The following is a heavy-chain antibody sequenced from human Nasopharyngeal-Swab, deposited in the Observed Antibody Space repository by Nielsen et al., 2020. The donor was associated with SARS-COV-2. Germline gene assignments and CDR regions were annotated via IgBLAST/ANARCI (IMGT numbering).Heavy chain of an antibody. D-gene: IGHD1-26*01. V-gene: IGHV1-24*01. CDR3: ATTLPDGGSYFKGYYYYYMDV. Sequence: ASVKVSCKVSGYTLTELSMHWVRQAPGKGLEWMGGSDPEDGETIYAQKFQGRVTMTEDTSTHTAYMELSSLRSEDTAVYYCATTLPDGGSYFKGYYYYYMDVWGKGTTVTVSS. CDR2: SDPEDGET. J-gene: IGHJ6*03. CDR1: GYTLTELS.